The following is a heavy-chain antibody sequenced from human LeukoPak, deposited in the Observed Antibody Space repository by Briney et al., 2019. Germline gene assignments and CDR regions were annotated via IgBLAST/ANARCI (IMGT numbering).Heavy chain of an antibody. CDR2: IKQDGSEK. CDR1: GFTVSSNY. J-gene: IGHJ3*02. Sequence: SGGSLRLSCAASGFTVSSNYMSWVRQAPGKGLEWVANIKQDGSEKYYVDSVKGRFTISRDNAKNSLYLQMNSLRAEDTAVYYCARERSDGKTTVKSVSYAFDIWGQGTMVTVSS. CDR3: ARERSDGKTTVKSVSYAFDI. D-gene: IGHD4-11*01. V-gene: IGHV3-7*01.